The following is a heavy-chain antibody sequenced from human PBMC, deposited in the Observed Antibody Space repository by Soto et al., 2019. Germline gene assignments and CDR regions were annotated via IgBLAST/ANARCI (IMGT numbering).Heavy chain of an antibody. CDR3: ARGGSNDWQVAFDI. Sequence: SETLSLTCVVSGGSFSTYYYNWIRQSPGKGLEWIGEINHSGSNNYSPSLKSRVTMSLDTSKNQFSLKLTSVTVADTAVYYCARGGSNDWQVAFDIWGQGTRVTVSS. D-gene: IGHD3-9*01. CDR1: GGSFSTYY. J-gene: IGHJ3*02. CDR2: INHSGSN. V-gene: IGHV4-34*01.